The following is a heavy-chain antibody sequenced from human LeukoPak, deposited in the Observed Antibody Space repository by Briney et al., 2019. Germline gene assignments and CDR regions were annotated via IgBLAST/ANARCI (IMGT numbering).Heavy chain of an antibody. CDR1: GFTFSGSA. Sequence: GGSLGLSCAASGFTFSGSALHWVRQASGKGLEWVGRIRSTANGYATAYAASVKGRFTISRDDSKNTAYLQMSSLKTEDTAVYYCATDVPTLGSGEFDYWGQGTLVTVSS. J-gene: IGHJ4*02. CDR2: IRSTANGYAT. CDR3: ATDVPTLGSGEFDY. D-gene: IGHD3-10*01. V-gene: IGHV3-73*01.